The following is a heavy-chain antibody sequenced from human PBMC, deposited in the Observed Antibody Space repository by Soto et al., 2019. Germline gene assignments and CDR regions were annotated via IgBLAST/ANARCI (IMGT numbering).Heavy chain of an antibody. Sequence: SETLSLTCTVSGGSISSGDYYWSWIRQPPGKGLEWIGYIYYSGSTYYNPSLKSRVTISVDTSKNQFSLKLSSVTAADTAVYYCARGGGYFEWLLPYEYYGMDVWGQGTTVTVSS. CDR3: ARGGGYFEWLLPYEYYGMDV. J-gene: IGHJ6*02. V-gene: IGHV4-30-4*01. CDR2: IYYSGST. CDR1: GGSISSGDYY. D-gene: IGHD3-9*01.